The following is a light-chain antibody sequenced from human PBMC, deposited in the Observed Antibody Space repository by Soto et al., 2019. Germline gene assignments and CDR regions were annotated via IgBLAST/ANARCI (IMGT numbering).Light chain of an antibody. CDR2: DAS. CDR1: QSISSW. V-gene: IGKV1-5*01. J-gene: IGKJ1*01. Sequence: DIQMPQSPSTLSASVVARVTITGRASQSISSWLAWYQQKPGKAPKLLIYDASSLQSGVPSRFSGSGSGTDFTLTISCLQSEDFATYYCQQYYSFPRTFGQGTKVDI. CDR3: QQYYSFPRT.